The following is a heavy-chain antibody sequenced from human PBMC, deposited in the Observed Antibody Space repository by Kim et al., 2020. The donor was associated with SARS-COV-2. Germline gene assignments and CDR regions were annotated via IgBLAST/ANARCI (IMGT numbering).Heavy chain of an antibody. D-gene: IGHD3-10*01. CDR1: GFTFDDYS. CDR2: ITWDRSTI. V-gene: IGHV3-9*01. CDR3: AKDIVIRGGRWDALGS. Sequence: GGSLRLSCAASGFTFDDYSMHWVRRSPGKGLEWVAGITWDRSTICYADSVRGRFTISRDNAKNSLYLQMKSLRAEDTALYYCAKDIVIRGGRWDALGSWGQGTLVTVSS. J-gene: IGHJ5*02.